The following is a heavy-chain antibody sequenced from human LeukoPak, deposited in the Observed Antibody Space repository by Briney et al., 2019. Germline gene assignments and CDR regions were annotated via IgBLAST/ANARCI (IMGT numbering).Heavy chain of an antibody. V-gene: IGHV4-59*08. CDR2: IYYSGST. J-gene: IGHJ4*02. Sequence: SETLSLTCTVSGGSISSYYWSWIRQPPGKRLEWMGYIYYSGSTNYNPSLKSRVTISVDTSKNQFSLKLSSVTAADTAVYYCARRHSSSWYFDYWGQGTLVTVSS. CDR3: ARRHSSSWYFDY. D-gene: IGHD6-13*01. CDR1: GGSISSYY.